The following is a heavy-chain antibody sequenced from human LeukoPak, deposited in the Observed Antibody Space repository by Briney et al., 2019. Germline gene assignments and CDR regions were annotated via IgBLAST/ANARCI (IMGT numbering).Heavy chain of an antibody. CDR1: GGSISSGNW. D-gene: IGHD6-13*01. Sequence: PSETLSLTCAVSGGSISSGNWWSWVRQPPGKGLEWIGEIYHSGNTNYNPSLKSRVTISVDNSKNQFSLKLSSVTAADTAVYYCARDGAAAAGSYFDYWGQGTLVTVSS. J-gene: IGHJ4*02. CDR3: ARDGAAAAGSYFDY. CDR2: IYHSGNT. V-gene: IGHV4-4*02.